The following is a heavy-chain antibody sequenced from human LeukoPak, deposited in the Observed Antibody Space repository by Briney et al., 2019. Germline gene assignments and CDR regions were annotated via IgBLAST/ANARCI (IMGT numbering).Heavy chain of an antibody. CDR3: ARFRGRHRGVVFDC. CDR1: GGSFSGYY. J-gene: IGHJ4*02. CDR2: INHSGST. V-gene: IGHV4-34*01. Sequence: SETLSLTCAVYGGSFSGYYWSWIRQPPGKGLEWIGEINHSGSTNYNPSLKSRVTISVDTSKNQFSLKLSSVTAADTAVYYCARFRGRHRGVVFDCWGQGTLVTVSS. D-gene: IGHD3-10*01.